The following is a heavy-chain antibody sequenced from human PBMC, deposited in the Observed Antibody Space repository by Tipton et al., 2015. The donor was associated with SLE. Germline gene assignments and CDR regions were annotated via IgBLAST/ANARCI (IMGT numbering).Heavy chain of an antibody. Sequence: GSLRLSCAASGFTFSYSFRHWVRQAPGKGLGWVSSISSSSDYIYYTDSVKGRFTISRANAKRSPCLQMVSLGVEETAVYCCVGGSGTYNGPFYYWGQGTLVTVSS. V-gene: IGHV3-21*01. D-gene: IGHD1-26*01. CDR2: ISSSSDYI. J-gene: IGHJ4*02. CDR1: GFTFSYSF. CDR3: VGGSGTYNGPFYY.